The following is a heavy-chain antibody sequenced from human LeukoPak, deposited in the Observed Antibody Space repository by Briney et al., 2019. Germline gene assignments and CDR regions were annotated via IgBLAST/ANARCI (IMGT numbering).Heavy chain of an antibody. V-gene: IGHV6-1*01. CDR2: TYYRSKWYN. J-gene: IGHJ4*02. CDR1: GDSVSSNSAA. Sequence: SQTLSLTCAISGDSVSSNSAAWNWIRQSPSRGLEWLGRTYYRSKWYNDYAVSVKSRITINPDTSKNQFSLQLNSVTPEDTAVHYCARDRPYYYGSGSYSRYYFDYWGQGTLVTVSS. D-gene: IGHD3-10*01. CDR3: ARDRPYYYGSGSYSRYYFDY.